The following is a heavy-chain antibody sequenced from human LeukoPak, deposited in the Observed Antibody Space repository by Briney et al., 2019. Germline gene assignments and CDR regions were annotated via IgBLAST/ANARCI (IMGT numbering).Heavy chain of an antibody. CDR1: GYTFTGYY. J-gene: IGHJ4*02. Sequence: ASVKFSCKASGYTFTGYYMHWVRQAPGQGLEWLGWINPNSGGTNYAQKFQGRVTMTRDTSISTAYMELSRLRSDDTAVYYCARSPAILYQLLFNYWGQGTLVTVSS. D-gene: IGHD2-2*01. CDR3: ARSPAILYQLLFNY. V-gene: IGHV1-2*02. CDR2: INPNSGGT.